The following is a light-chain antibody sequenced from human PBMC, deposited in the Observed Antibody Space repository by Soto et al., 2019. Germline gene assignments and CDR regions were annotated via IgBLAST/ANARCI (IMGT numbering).Light chain of an antibody. V-gene: IGKV3-11*01. CDR1: QSISSY. CDR3: QQRDTWVT. Sequence: EILLTQSPATLSLSPGERATLSCRASQSISSYLAWFQQKPGQAPRLLIYDASNRATDIPARFSGSGSGTDFTLTISSLEPEDFAVYYCQQRDTWVTFGQGTRLEIK. CDR2: DAS. J-gene: IGKJ5*01.